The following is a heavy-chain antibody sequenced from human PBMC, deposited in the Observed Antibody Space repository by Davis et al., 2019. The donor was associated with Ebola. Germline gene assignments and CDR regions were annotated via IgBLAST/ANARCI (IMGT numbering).Heavy chain of an antibody. J-gene: IGHJ4*02. D-gene: IGHD5-12*01. CDR2: ISSSSSYI. Sequence: PGGSLRLSCAASGFTFSSYSMNWVRQAPGKGLEWVSSISSSSSYIYYADSVKGRFTISRDNSKNTLYLQMNSLRAEDTAVYYCAKDRAYSGYAYFDYWGQGTLVTVSS. CDR1: GFTFSSYS. V-gene: IGHV3-21*04. CDR3: AKDRAYSGYAYFDY.